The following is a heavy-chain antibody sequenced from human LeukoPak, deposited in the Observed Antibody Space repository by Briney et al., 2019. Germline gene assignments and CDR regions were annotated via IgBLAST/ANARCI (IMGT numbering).Heavy chain of an antibody. V-gene: IGHV4-59*01. Sequence: ETLSLTCTVSDDSISDYYRGWIRQPPGKGLEWIGYFYNSGRSTYNPSLKSRVTISADTSKNHFSLKLNSVTTADTAVYYCTRGAGWLIDYWGQGILVTVSS. D-gene: IGHD3-16*01. CDR1: DDSISDYY. J-gene: IGHJ4*02. CDR3: TRGAGWLIDY. CDR2: FYNSGRS.